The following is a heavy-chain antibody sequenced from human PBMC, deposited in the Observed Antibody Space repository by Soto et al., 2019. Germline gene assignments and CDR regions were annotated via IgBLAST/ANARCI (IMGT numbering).Heavy chain of an antibody. CDR2: INAGNGNT. J-gene: IGHJ5*02. CDR1: GYTFTSYA. D-gene: IGHD6-19*01. Sequence: GASVKVSCKASGYTFTSYAMHWVRQAPGQRLEWMGWINAGNGNTKYSQKFQGRVTITRDTSASTAYMELSSLRSEDTAVYYCARDRSSGRSNWFEPWGQGTLVTVSS. V-gene: IGHV1-3*01. CDR3: ARDRSSGRSNWFEP.